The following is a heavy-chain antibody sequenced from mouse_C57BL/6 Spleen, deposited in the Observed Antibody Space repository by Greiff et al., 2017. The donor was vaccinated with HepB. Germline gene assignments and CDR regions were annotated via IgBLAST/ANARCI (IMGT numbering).Heavy chain of an antibody. CDR1: GFTFSSYA. V-gene: IGHV5-4*03. D-gene: IGHD4-1*01. CDR2: ISDGGSYT. J-gene: IGHJ2*01. CDR3: SRAGTFFYY. Sequence: VMLVESGGGLVKPGGSLKLSCAASGFTFSSYAMSWVRQTPEKRLEWVATISDGGSYTYYPDNVKGRFTISRDNAKNNLYLQMSHLKSEDTAMYYCSRAGTFFYYWGQGTTLTVSS.